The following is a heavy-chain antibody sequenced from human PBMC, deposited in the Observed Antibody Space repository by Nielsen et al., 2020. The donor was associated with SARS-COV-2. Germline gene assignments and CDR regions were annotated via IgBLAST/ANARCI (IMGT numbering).Heavy chain of an antibody. D-gene: IGHD2-2*01. CDR2: INHIGSP. J-gene: IGHJ4*02. V-gene: IGHV4-34*01. CDR3: ARHSPAARVYYFDY. Sequence: SETLSLTCAVYGASFSGYYWSWIRQPPGKGLEWIGEINHIGSPNYNPSLKSRVTISVDTSKNQLSLRVTSVTAADTAVYYCARHSPAARVYYFDYWGQGTLVTVSS. CDR1: GASFSGYY.